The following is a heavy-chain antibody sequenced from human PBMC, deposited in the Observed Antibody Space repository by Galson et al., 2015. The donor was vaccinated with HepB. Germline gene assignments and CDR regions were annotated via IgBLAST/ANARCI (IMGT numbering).Heavy chain of an antibody. CDR2: VDPEDGET. D-gene: IGHD2-2*03. J-gene: IGHJ5*02. Sequence: VKVSCKVSGYTFTDYYMHWVQQAPGKGLEWMGLVDPEDGETIYAEKFQGRVTITADTSTDTAYMELSSLRSEDTAVYYCATDRYGYCSSTSCYRGRYNWFDPWGQGTLVTVSS. CDR1: GYTFTDYY. V-gene: IGHV1-69-2*01. CDR3: ATDRYGYCSSTSCYRGRYNWFDP.